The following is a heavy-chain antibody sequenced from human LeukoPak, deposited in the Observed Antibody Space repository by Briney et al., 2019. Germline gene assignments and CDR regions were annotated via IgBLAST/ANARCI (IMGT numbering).Heavy chain of an antibody. CDR2: ISAYNGNT. Sequence: ASVKVSCKASGYTFTSYGISWVRQAPGQGLEWMGWISAYNGNTNYAQKLQGRVTMTSDTSTSTAYMELRSLRSDDTAVYYCARGEHYYDSSGFDYWGQGTLVTVSS. V-gene: IGHV1-18*01. D-gene: IGHD3-22*01. CDR3: ARGEHYYDSSGFDY. CDR1: GYTFTSYG. J-gene: IGHJ4*02.